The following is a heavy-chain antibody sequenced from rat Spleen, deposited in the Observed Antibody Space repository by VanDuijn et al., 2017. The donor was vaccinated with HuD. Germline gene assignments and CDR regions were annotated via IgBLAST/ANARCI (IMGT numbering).Heavy chain of an antibody. CDR1: GFTFSNYG. CDR2: ISYDGSNT. J-gene: IGHJ2*01. D-gene: IGHD1-3*01. CDR3: TREGDGSYDRGFDY. Sequence: EVQLVESGGGLVQPGRSLKLSCAVSGFTFSNYGMAWVRQAPTKGLEWVATISYDGSNTYYRDSVKGRFTISRDNAKSTLYLQMNSLRSVDTATYYGTREGDGSYDRGFDYWGQGVMVTVSS. V-gene: IGHV5-29*01.